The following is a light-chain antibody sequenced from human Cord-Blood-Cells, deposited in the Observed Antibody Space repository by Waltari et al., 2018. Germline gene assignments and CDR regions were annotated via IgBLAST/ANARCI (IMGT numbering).Light chain of an antibody. CDR2: DVS. J-gene: IGLJ1*01. V-gene: IGLV2-14*01. CDR3: SSYTSSSTNYV. Sequence: QSALTQPASVSGSPGQSITIPCTGTSSDVGGYNYVSWYQQHPGKAPKIMIYDVSNRPSGVSNRFSGSKSGNTASLTISGLQAEDEADYYCSSYTSSSTNYVFGTGTKVTVL. CDR1: SSDVGGYNY.